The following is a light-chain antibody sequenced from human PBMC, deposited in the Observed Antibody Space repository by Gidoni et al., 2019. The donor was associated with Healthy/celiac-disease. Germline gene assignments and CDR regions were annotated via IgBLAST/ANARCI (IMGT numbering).Light chain of an antibody. CDR2: GNS. CDR3: QSYDSSLSGVV. Sequence: QSVLTQPPSVSGAPGQRVTISCTGSSSNIGAGYDVPWYQPLPGTAPKLLLYGNSNRPSGVPDRFSGSKSGTSASLAITGLQAEDEADYYCQSYDSSLSGVVFGGGTKLTVL. J-gene: IGLJ2*01. CDR1: SSNIGAGYD. V-gene: IGLV1-40*01.